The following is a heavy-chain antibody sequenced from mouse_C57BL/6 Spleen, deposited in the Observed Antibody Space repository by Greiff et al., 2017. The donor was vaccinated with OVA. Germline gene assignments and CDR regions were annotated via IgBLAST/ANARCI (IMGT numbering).Heavy chain of an antibody. CDR3: ARGGGVYDYGGY. CDR1: GYTFTDYN. D-gene: IGHD2-4*01. Sequence: EVQLQQSGPELVKPGASVKMSCKASGYTFTDYNMHWVKQSHGKSLEWIGYINPNNGGTSYNQKFKGKATLTVNKSSSTAYMELRSLTSEDSAVYYCARGGGVYDYGGYWGQGTTLTVSS. CDR2: INPNNGGT. V-gene: IGHV1-22*01. J-gene: IGHJ2*01.